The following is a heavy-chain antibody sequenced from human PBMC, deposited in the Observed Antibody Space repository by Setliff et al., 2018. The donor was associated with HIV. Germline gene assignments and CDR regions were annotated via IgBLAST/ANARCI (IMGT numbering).Heavy chain of an antibody. J-gene: IGHJ6*04. Sequence: SETLSLTCTVSGDSISSYFWSWIRQSPGKGLEWIGFRSTTGSTNYNPSLKSRVTISVDTSKNQFSLKLSSVTAADTAVYYCARGLSFYDPGGFDYWGKGTTVTVSS. CDR3: ARGLSFYDPGGFDY. CDR2: RSTTGST. D-gene: IGHD3-22*01. CDR1: GDSISSYF. V-gene: IGHV4-4*09.